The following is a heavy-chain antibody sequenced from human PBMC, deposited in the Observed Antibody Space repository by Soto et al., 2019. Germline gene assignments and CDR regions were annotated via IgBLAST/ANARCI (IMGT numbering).Heavy chain of an antibody. CDR3: ARSAEWRLRFLEWNNYYGMDV. CDR2: INHSGST. V-gene: IGHV4-34*01. J-gene: IGHJ6*02. CDR1: GGSFSGYY. Sequence: SETLSLTCAVYGGSFSGYYWSWIRQPPGKGLEWIGEINHSGSTNYNPSLKSRVTISVDTSKNQFSLKLSSVTAADTAVYYCARSAEWRLRFLEWNNYYGMDVWGQGTTVT. D-gene: IGHD3-3*01.